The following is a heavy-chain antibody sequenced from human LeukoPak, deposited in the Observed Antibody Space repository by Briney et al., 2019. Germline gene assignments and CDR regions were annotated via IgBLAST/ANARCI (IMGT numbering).Heavy chain of an antibody. CDR2: ISTDGRGT. CDR3: ARWGSTSCYDF. D-gene: IGHD2-2*01. J-gene: IGHJ4*02. V-gene: IGHV3-64*01. Sequence: GGSLRLSCAASGFTFSSYAMHWVRQAPGKGLEYVSAISTDGRGTYYANSVKGRFSISRDNSRNTLYLQMGSVRAEDMAVYYCARWGSTSCYDFWGQGTLVTVSP. CDR1: GFTFSSYA.